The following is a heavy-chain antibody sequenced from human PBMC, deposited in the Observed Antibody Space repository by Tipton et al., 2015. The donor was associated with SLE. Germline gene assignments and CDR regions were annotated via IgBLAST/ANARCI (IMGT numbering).Heavy chain of an antibody. CDR2: IYYSGST. Sequence: TLSLTCTASGGSISSYYWSWIRQPPGKGLEWIGYIYYSGSTNYNPSLKSRVTISVDTSKNQFSLKLSSVTAADTAVYYCARVGEPNHYDFWSGYHYWYFDLWGRGTLVTVSS. J-gene: IGHJ2*01. CDR1: GGSISSYY. V-gene: IGHV4-59*12. D-gene: IGHD3-3*01. CDR3: ARVGEPNHYDFWSGYHYWYFDL.